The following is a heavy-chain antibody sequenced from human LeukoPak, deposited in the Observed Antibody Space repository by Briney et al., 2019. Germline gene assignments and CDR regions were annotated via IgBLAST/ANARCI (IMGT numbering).Heavy chain of an antibody. J-gene: IGHJ5*02. CDR1: GFTFSSYG. V-gene: IGHV3-33*01. CDR3: ARDGIAVAGTGWFDP. CDR2: IWYDGSNK. Sequence: PGRSLRLSCAASGFTFSSYGMHWVRQAPGKGLEWVAVIWYDGSNKYYADSVKGRFTISRDNSKNTLYLQMNSLRAEDTAVCYCARDGIAVAGTGWFDPWGQGTLVTVSS. D-gene: IGHD6-19*01.